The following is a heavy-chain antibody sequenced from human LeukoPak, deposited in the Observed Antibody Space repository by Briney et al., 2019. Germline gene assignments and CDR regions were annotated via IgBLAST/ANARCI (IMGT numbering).Heavy chain of an antibody. D-gene: IGHD5-24*01. CDR2: ISSGGGYT. CDR3: ARDRRDGGYNPGDPRGFAN. V-gene: IGHV3-11*06. CDR1: GFTFSDYY. Sequence: PGGSLRLSCAASGFTFSDYYMSWIRRAPGKGLVWVSRISSGGGYTGYADSLKGRFTISRDNAKNSLHLQMNSLRAEDTAVYYCARDRRDGGYNPGDPRGFANWGQGTLVTVSS. J-gene: IGHJ4*02.